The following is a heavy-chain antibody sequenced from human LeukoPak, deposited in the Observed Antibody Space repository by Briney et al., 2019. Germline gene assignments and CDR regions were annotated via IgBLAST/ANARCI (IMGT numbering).Heavy chain of an antibody. CDR3: AKDRRPQVSSVRGARDY. D-gene: IGHD3-10*01. Sequence: PGGSLRLSCAASGFTFSSYGMHWVRQAPGKGLEWVAFIRYDGSNKYYADSVKGRFTISRDNSKSTLYLQMNSLRAEDTAVYYCAKDRRPQVSSVRGARDYWGQGTLVTVSS. CDR2: IRYDGSNK. V-gene: IGHV3-30*02. J-gene: IGHJ4*02. CDR1: GFTFSSYG.